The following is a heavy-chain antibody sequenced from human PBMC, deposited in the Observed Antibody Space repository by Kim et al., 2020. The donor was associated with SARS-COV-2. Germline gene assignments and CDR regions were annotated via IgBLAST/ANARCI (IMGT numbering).Heavy chain of an antibody. J-gene: IGHJ6*02. CDR2: ISYDGRNK. D-gene: IGHD3-10*01. Sequence: GGSLRLSCAASGFTFSSYAMHWVRQAPGKGLEWVAVISYDGRNKYYADSVKGRFTISRDNSKTTLYLQMNSLRAEDTAVYYCARASRGGYYYGMDVWGQGTTVTVSS. CDR3: ARASRGGYYYGMDV. CDR1: GFTFSSYA. V-gene: IGHV3-30*04.